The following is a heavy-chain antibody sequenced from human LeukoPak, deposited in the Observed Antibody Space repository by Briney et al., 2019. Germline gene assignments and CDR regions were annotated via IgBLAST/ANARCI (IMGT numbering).Heavy chain of an antibody. V-gene: IGHV3-74*01. CDR2: MNTDGSNT. Sequence: GGSLRLSCAASGFTFSNYWMHWVRRAPGKGLVWVSRMNTDGSNTIYADSVKGRFTISRDNAKNTLYLQMNSLRTEDTAVYYCARDIFSTDYWGQGALVTVCS. CDR3: ARDIFSTDY. J-gene: IGHJ4*02. CDR1: GFTFSNYW. D-gene: IGHD5/OR15-5a*01.